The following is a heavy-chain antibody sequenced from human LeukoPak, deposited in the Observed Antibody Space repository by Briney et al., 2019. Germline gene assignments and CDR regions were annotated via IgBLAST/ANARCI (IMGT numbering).Heavy chain of an antibody. CDR1: GFTFSSYS. CDR3: ARGNGGTRSRYWYFDL. D-gene: IGHD4-23*01. Sequence: GGSLRLSCAASGFTFSSYSMNWVRQAPGKGLEWVSSISNSSNFIYYADSVKGRFTISRDNAKISLYLQMNSLRAEDTAVYYCARGNGGTRSRYWYFDLWGRGTLVTVSS. V-gene: IGHV3-21*01. CDR2: ISNSSNFI. J-gene: IGHJ2*01.